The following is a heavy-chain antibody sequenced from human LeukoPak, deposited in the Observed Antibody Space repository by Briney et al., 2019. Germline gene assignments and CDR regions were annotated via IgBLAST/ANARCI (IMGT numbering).Heavy chain of an antibody. CDR3: AELGITMIGGL. Sequence: GGSLRLSCAASGFMFSGYWMSWVRQAPGKGLEWVANINEDGSEKYYVDSVKGRFTISRDNSKYSLYLQMNSLRAEDTAVYYCAELGITMIGGLWGKGTTVTISS. D-gene: IGHD3-10*02. J-gene: IGHJ6*04. CDR2: INEDGSEK. V-gene: IGHV3-7*01. CDR1: GFMFSGYW.